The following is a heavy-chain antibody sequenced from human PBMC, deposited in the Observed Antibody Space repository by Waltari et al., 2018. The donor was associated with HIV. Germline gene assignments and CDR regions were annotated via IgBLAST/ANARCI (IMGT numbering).Heavy chain of an antibody. CDR3: ARRGRDNTGGWFDP. D-gene: IGHD2-8*02. CDR2: IYYSGST. Sequence: QLQLQQSGPGLVKPSETLSLTCTVSGGSIRSSSYYWGWICQPPGKGLGGVGSIYYSGSTYYNPSLKSRVTISVDTSKNQFSLKLSSVTAADTAVYYCARRGRDNTGGWFDPWGQGTLVTVSS. J-gene: IGHJ5*02. CDR1: GGSIRSSSYY. V-gene: IGHV4-39*01.